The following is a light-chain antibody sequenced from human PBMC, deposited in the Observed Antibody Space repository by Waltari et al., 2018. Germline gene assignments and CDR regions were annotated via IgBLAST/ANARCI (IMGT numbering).Light chain of an antibody. CDR1: QDISRW. Sequence: DIQMTQSPSSVSASVGDRVIITCQASQDISRWLAWYQHKPGKAPKFLVYDASTLQSGVPARFSGSGSGTDFTLTISSLQPDDFATYYCQQGNDFPLTFGGGTKVEI. V-gene: IGKV1-12*01. CDR2: DAS. J-gene: IGKJ4*01. CDR3: QQGNDFPLT.